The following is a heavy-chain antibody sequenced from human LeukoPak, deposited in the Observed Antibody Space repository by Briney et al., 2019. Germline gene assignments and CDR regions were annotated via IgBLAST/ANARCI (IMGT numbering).Heavy chain of an antibody. CDR1: GFTVSSNY. J-gene: IGHJ4*02. V-gene: IGHV3-53*01. CDR3: ARGPEPLYYYGSGSYLDY. CDR2: IYSGGST. Sequence: GGSLRLSCAASGFTVSSNYMSWVRQAPGKGLEWVSVIYSGGSTYYADSVKGRFTISRDNSKNTLYLQMNSLRAEDTAVYYCARGPEPLYYYGSGSYLDYWGQGTLVTVSS. D-gene: IGHD3-10*01.